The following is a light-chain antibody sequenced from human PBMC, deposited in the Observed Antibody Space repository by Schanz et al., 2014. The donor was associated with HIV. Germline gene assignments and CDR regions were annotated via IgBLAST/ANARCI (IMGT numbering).Light chain of an antibody. CDR2: NTF. Sequence: QSVLTQPPSASGTPGQRVTISCSGSSSNFRSNAVNWYQQLPGTAPRLVIYNTFHRPSGVPDRFSGSQSGTSASLAITGLRSEDEADYYCAAWDGSLNVWVFGGGTKLTVL. CDR1: SSNFRSNA. CDR3: AAWDGSLNVWV. J-gene: IGLJ3*02. V-gene: IGLV1-44*01.